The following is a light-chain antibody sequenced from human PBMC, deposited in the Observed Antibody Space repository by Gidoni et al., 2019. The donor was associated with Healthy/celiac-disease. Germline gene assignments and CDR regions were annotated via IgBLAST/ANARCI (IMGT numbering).Light chain of an antibody. CDR2: DLS. V-gene: IGLV2-14*01. CDR1: SSDVCGYND. Sequence: QSALTQPAYVSGSPGQSITISCTGTSSDVCGYNDVSWYQQHPGKAPKPMIYDLSKRPSGVSNRFSGSKSGNTASLTISGLQADDEADYYCSSYTSSSSVAFGGGTKLTVL. CDR3: SSYTSSSSVA. J-gene: IGLJ2*01.